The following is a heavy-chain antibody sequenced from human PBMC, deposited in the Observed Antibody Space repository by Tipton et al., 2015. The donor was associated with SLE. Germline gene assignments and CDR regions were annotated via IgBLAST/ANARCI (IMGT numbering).Heavy chain of an antibody. D-gene: IGHD6-13*01. CDR3: ARVVKGSSWYWFDP. Sequence: TLSLTCAVYGGSFSGYYWNWIRQSPGKGLEWIGEINHSGTTNYNPSLKSRVTISVDTSKKQFSLKLSSVTAADTAVYYCARVVKGSSWYWFDPWGQGTLVTVSS. CDR2: INHSGTT. V-gene: IGHV4-34*01. J-gene: IGHJ5*02. CDR1: GGSFSGYY.